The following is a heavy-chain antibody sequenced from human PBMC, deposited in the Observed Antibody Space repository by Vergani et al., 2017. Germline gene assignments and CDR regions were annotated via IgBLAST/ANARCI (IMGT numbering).Heavy chain of an antibody. CDR3: ATEAECTSSSCRGIAVTGSDY. D-gene: IGHD6-19*01. CDR2: IKQDGSET. Sequence: EVQLVESGGGLVQPGGSLRLSCVASGLTFSNYWMTWVRQAPGKGLEWVANIKQDGSETYYVHPVRGRFTISRDNANNSLYLQMNSLRVEDTAVYYCATEAECTSSSCRGIAVTGSDYWGQVTLVTVSS. CDR1: GLTFSNYW. V-gene: IGHV3-7*01. J-gene: IGHJ4*02.